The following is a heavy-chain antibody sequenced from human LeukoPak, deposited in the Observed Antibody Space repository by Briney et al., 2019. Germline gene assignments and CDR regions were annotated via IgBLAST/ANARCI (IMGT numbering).Heavy chain of an antibody. J-gene: IGHJ4*02. D-gene: IGHD2-21*02. CDR2: ISSSGSTI. Sequence: GGSLRLSCAASGLTFSDYYMSWIRQAPGKGLEWVSYISSSGSTIYYADSVKGRFTISRDNAKNSLYLQMNSLRAEDTAVYYCARGAVVVTAIFDYWGQGTLVTVSS. CDR1: GLTFSDYY. CDR3: ARGAVVVTAIFDY. V-gene: IGHV3-11*01.